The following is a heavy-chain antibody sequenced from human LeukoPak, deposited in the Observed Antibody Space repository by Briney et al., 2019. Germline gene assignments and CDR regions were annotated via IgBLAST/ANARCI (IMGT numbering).Heavy chain of an antibody. CDR2: ISDSGGST. Sequence: PGGSLRLSCAASGFTFSNYAMSWVRQAPGKGLEWVSAISDSGGSTYYADSVKGRFTISRDNSKNTLYLQMNSLRAEDTAVYYCAKGRYYYDSSGHYPFDYWGQGTLVTVSS. CDR1: GFTFSNYA. CDR3: AKGRYYYDSSGHYPFDY. V-gene: IGHV3-23*01. D-gene: IGHD3-22*01. J-gene: IGHJ4*02.